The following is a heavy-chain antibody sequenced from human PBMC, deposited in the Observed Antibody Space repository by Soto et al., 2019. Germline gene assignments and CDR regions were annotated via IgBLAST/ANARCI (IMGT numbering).Heavy chain of an antibody. V-gene: IGHV3-30-3*01. CDR1: GFTFSSYA. Sequence: GGSLRLSCAASGFTFSSYAMHWVRQAPGKGLEWVAVISYDGSNKYYADSVKGQFTISRDNSKNTLYLQMNSLRAEDTAVYYCARAGGPYYYGSGSSQYYYYGMDVWGQGTTVTVSS. CDR2: ISYDGSNK. D-gene: IGHD3-10*01. CDR3: ARAGGPYYYGSGSSQYYYYGMDV. J-gene: IGHJ6*02.